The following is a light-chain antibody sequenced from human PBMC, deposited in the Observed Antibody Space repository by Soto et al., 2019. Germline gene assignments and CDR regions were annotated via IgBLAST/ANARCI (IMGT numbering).Light chain of an antibody. CDR2: GAS. J-gene: IGKJ5*01. Sequence: EIVMTQSPATLSVSPGERATLSCRASQSVSSDLAWYHQKPGQAPRLLIYGASTRATGIPARFSGSGSGTDFTLTISRLEPEDFAIYYCQQYNNWPPITFGQGTRLEIK. CDR3: QQYNNWPPIT. V-gene: IGKV3-15*01. CDR1: QSVSSD.